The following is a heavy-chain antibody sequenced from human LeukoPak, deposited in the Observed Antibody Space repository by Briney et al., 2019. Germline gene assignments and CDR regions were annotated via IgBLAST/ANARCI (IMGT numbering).Heavy chain of an antibody. D-gene: IGHD6-13*01. CDR2: IYPGDSDT. CDR1: GYSFTSYW. J-gene: IGHJ3*02. Sequence: GESLKISCKGSGYSFTSYWIGWVRQMPGKGLEWMGFIYPGDSDTRYSPSFQGQVTISADESISTAYLQWSSLKASDTAIYYCSRLYNQDSSSWYGMNAFDIWGQGTMVTVSS. CDR3: SRLYNQDSSSWYGMNAFDI. V-gene: IGHV5-51*01.